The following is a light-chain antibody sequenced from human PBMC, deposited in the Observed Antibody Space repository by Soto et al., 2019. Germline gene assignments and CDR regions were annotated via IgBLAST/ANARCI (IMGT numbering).Light chain of an antibody. CDR1: MRDVGAYNL. CDR3: SAYTARRTLV. V-gene: IGLV2-14*01. J-gene: IGLJ3*02. CDR2: EVR. Sequence: QSALTQPASVSGSAGQSITISCSGTMRDVGAYNLVSWYQQHPGTAPKLIIYEVRNRPSGISSRFSGSRSGNTASLTISGLQPEDEGDYYCSAYTARRTLVFGGGTQLTVL.